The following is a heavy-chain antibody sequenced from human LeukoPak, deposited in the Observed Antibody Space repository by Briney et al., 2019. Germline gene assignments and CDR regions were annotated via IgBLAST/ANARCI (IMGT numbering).Heavy chain of an antibody. CDR3: ARTLPLHPVDV. V-gene: IGHV1-69*02. CDR1: GYTFSDHY. J-gene: IGHJ6*02. CDR2: IIPILGIA. D-gene: IGHD2-21*01. Sequence: ASVKVSCKPSGYTFSDHYMHWVRQPPGQGLEWMGRIIPILGIANYAQKFQGRVTITADKSTSTAYMELSSLRSEDTAVYYCARTLPLHPVDVWGQGTTVTVSS.